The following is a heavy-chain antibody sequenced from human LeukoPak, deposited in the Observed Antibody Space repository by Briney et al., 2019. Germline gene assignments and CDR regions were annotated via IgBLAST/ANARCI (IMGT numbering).Heavy chain of an antibody. CDR1: GFTFGDYD. D-gene: IGHD3-3*01. V-gene: IGHV3-43*02. Sequence: GGPLRLSCAASGFTFGDYDMHWFRQPPGRGLQWVSLITGDGGATSYAGSVEGRFTISRDNSKNSLYLHMNSLTTEDTALYYCAKGHFGAGHYWGQGTLVTVSS. CDR2: ITGDGGAT. J-gene: IGHJ4*02. CDR3: AKGHFGAGHY.